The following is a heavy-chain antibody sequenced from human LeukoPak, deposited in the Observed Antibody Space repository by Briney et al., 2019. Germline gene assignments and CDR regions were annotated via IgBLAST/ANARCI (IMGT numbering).Heavy chain of an antibody. J-gene: IGHJ4*02. CDR3: AKVSRSGWYMEDY. CDR2: SGRGGAT. V-gene: IGHV3-23*01. D-gene: IGHD6-19*01. CDR1: GFTFSSYA. Sequence: GGSLRLSCAASGFTFSSYAVGWVRQPPGKGLEWVSTSGRGGATYYADSVKGRFTISRDNSKNTLYLQMNSLRVEDTAVYYCAKVSRSGWYMEDYWGQGTLVTVSS.